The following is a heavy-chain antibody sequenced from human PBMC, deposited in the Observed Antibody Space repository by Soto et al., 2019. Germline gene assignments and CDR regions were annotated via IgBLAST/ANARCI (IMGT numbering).Heavy chain of an antibody. CDR2: INAGNGNT. D-gene: IGHD3-3*01. J-gene: IGHJ6*04. V-gene: IGHV1-3*01. CDR3: ARVLRFLEWSQMDV. CDR1: GYTFTSYA. Sequence: ASVKVSCKASGYTFTSYAMHWVRQAPGQRLEWTGWINAGNGNTKYSQKFQGRVTITRDTSASTAYMELSSLRSEDTAVYYCARVLRFLEWSQMDVWGKGTTVTVSS.